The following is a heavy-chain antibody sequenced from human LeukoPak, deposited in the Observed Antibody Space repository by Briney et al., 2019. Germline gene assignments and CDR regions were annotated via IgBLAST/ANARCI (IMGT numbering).Heavy chain of an antibody. CDR2: INPNSGGT. V-gene: IGHV1-2*02. CDR1: GYTFTGYY. D-gene: IGHD6-13*01. J-gene: IGHJ4*02. Sequence: ASVKVSCKASGYTFTGYYMHWVRQAPGQGLEWMGWINPNSGGTNYAQKFQGRVTMTRDTSISTAYMELSRLRSDDTAVYYCARGRSGSSWYGFGDFDYWGQGTLVTVSS. CDR3: ARGRSGSSWYGFGDFDY.